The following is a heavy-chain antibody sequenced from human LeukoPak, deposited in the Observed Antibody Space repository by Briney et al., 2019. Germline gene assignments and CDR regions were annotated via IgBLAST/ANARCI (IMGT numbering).Heavy chain of an antibody. CDR1: GGSISSYH. V-gene: IGHV4-59*08. CDR2: IYYSGST. Sequence: SETLSLTCTVSGGSISSYHWSWIRQPPGKGLEWIGYIYYSGSTNYNPSLKSRVTISVDTSKNQFSLKLSSVTAADTAVYYCAKSGSYTTFDYWGQGTLVTVSS. CDR3: AKSGSYTTFDY. D-gene: IGHD1-26*01. J-gene: IGHJ4*02.